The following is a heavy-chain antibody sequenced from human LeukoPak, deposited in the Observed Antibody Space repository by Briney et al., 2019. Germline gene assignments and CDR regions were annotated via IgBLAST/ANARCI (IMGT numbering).Heavy chain of an antibody. J-gene: IGHJ6*03. V-gene: IGHV1-8*03. D-gene: IGHD3-10*01. CDR1: GYTFTSYD. Sequence: ASVKVSCKASGYTFTSYDINWVRQATGQGLEWMGWMNPNSGNTGYAQKFQGRVTITRNTSISTAYMELSSLRSEDTAVYYCARALGSGRQQAPYYMDVWGKGTTATVSS. CDR2: MNPNSGNT. CDR3: ARALGSGRQQAPYYMDV.